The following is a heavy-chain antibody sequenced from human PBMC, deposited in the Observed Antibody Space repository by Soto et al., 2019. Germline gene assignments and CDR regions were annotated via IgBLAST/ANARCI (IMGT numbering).Heavy chain of an antibody. D-gene: IGHD3-16*01. Sequence: QITLKESGPTLVKPTQTLTLTCTFSGFSLTTRGVGVGWIRQPPGKALECLALIYWDDDKRYSPSLQSRLSLTKDTSKNPVVLTMTNVDPVDTATYYCAHRPNYYQYDWFDPWGQGTLVSVSS. CDR3: AHRPNYYQYDWFDP. CDR1: GFSLTTRGVG. V-gene: IGHV2-5*02. J-gene: IGHJ5*02. CDR2: IYWDDDK.